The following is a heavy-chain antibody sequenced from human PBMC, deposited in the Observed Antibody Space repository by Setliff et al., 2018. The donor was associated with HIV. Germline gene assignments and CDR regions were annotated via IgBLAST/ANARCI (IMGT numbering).Heavy chain of an antibody. J-gene: IGHJ4*02. D-gene: IGHD3-16*01. CDR3: ARQAERDDDSYLDY. CDR2: LTPHSGDT. CDR1: GYTFLNYD. Sequence: VASVKVSCKASGYTFLNYDINWLRQAPGQGLEWMGRLTPHSGDTISADRFQGRLVMTTNTSTTTAFMELSSLRSDDTALYFCARQAERDDDSYLDYWGQGTLVTVSS. V-gene: IGHV1-8*01.